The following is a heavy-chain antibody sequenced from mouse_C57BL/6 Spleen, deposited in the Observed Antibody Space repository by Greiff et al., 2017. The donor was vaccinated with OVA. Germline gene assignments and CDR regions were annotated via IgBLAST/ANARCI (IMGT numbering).Heavy chain of an antibody. CDR3: ARGGYGNPRGYFDY. D-gene: IGHD2-1*01. CDR1: GYSFTDYN. J-gene: IGHJ2*01. Sequence: VQLKESGPELVKPGASVKISCKASGYSFTDYNMNWVKQSNGKSLEWIGVINPNYGTTSYNQKFKGKATLTVDQSSSTAYMQLNSLTSEDSAVYYCARGGYGNPRGYFDYWGQGTTLTVSS. V-gene: IGHV1-39*01. CDR2: INPNYGTT.